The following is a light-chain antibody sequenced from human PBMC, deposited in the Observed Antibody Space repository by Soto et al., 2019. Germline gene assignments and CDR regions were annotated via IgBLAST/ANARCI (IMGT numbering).Light chain of an antibody. Sequence: DIQMTQSPSSLSASVGDRVTITCQASQDISNSLNWYQQKPGKAPQLLIYDASNLETGVPSRFSGSGSGTDFTFTISSLQPEDIATYYWQQYDNLPVTFGPGTKVDIK. V-gene: IGKV1-33*01. J-gene: IGKJ3*01. CDR3: QQYDNLPVT. CDR1: QDISNS. CDR2: DAS.